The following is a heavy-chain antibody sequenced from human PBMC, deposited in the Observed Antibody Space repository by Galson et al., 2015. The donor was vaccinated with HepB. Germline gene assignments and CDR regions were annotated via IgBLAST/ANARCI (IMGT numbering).Heavy chain of an antibody. CDR2: IFYSDNT. D-gene: IGHD2-15*01. Sequence: ETLSLTCTVSGASIKNYYWSWIRQPPGKGLEWIGSIFYSDNTKFNPSLKSRLTLSVDTSKNQCFLNWTSVTAAATAVYYCARHGLGATLDYFDLWGQGALVTVSS. J-gene: IGHJ4*02. V-gene: IGHV4-59*08. CDR3: ARHGLGATLDYFDL. CDR1: GASIKNYY.